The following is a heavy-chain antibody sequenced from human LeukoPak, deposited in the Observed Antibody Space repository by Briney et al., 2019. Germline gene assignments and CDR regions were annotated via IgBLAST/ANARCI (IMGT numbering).Heavy chain of an antibody. CDR1: GYTFTSYG. CDR3: ARGDGYCSGGSCMIFDY. Sequence: ASVKVSCKASGYTFTSYGISWVRQAPGQGLEWMGWISAYNGNTNYAQKLQGRVTMTTDTSTSTGYMELRSLRSDDTAVYYCARGDGYCSGGSCMIFDYWGQGALVTVSS. V-gene: IGHV1-18*01. CDR2: ISAYNGNT. D-gene: IGHD2-15*01. J-gene: IGHJ4*02.